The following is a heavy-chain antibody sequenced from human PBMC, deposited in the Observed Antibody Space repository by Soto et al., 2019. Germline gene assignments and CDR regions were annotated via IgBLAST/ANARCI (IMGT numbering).Heavy chain of an antibody. Sequence: SQTLSLTCAITGDSVSSNSAGWSWVRQSPSRGLEWLGRTYYRSKWYYEYAVSVRGRITINPDTSKNQYSLQLNSVTPEDTAVYFCARWEQYRGRIFDYWGQGTRVTVSS. CDR2: TYYRSKWYY. D-gene: IGHD1-26*01. CDR1: GDSVSSNSAG. CDR3: ARWEQYRGRIFDY. J-gene: IGHJ4*01. V-gene: IGHV6-1*01.